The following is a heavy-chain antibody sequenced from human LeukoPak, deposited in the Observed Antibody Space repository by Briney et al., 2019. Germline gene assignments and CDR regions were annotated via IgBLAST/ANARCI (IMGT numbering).Heavy chain of an antibody. Sequence: ASVKVSCKASGYTFTGHYMHWVRQAPGQGLEWMGWINPNSGGTNYAQKFQGRVTMTRDTSISTAYMELSRLRSDDTAVYYCASRGLVGSGRYYAFDIWGQGTMVTVSS. CDR3: ASRGLVGSGRYYAFDI. CDR1: GYTFTGHY. J-gene: IGHJ3*02. CDR2: INPNSGGT. V-gene: IGHV1-2*02. D-gene: IGHD3-10*01.